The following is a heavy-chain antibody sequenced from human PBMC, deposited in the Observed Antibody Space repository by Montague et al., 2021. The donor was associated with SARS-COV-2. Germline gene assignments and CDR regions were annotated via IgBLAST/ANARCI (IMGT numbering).Heavy chain of an antibody. CDR2: VYTAVRT. D-gene: IGHD6-13*01. CDR3: ARRAAGGLFYFDY. V-gene: IGHV4-59*01. Sequence: SETLSLTCNVSGASINDYYWNWLRQSPEKRLEWIGYVYTAVRTSYNPSLKGRVTISLGTSKNQISLKLTSMTAADAAVYFCARRAAGGLFYFDYWGLGTLVSVSS. J-gene: IGHJ4*02. CDR1: GASINDYY.